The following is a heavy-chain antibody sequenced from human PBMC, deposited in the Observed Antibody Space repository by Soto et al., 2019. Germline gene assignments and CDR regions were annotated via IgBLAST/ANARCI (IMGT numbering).Heavy chain of an antibody. CDR3: ARERAAPSWIDP. J-gene: IGHJ5*02. Sequence: SETLSLTCTVSGGSVTSNYWTWIRQPAGKGLEWIGRMYISGTTDYNPSLRGRATMSVDTSKNQFSLTLTSVTAADTAVYYCARERAAPSWIDPWGRGXLVTVSS. CDR1: GGSVTSNY. D-gene: IGHD6-6*01. V-gene: IGHV4-4*07. CDR2: MYISGTT.